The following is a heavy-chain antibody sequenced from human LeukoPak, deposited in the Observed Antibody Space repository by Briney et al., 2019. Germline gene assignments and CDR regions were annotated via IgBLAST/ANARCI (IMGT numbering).Heavy chain of an antibody. CDR2: ISYDGSNK. CDR3: AKAGGYSYLDY. J-gene: IGHJ4*02. D-gene: IGHD5-18*01. V-gene: IGHV3-30*18. Sequence: GGSLRLSCAASGFTFSSYGMHWVRQAPGKGLEWVAVISYDGSNKYYADSVKGRFTISRDNSKNTLYLQMNSLRAEDTAVYYCAKAGGYSYLDYWGQGTLVTVSS. CDR1: GFTFSSYG.